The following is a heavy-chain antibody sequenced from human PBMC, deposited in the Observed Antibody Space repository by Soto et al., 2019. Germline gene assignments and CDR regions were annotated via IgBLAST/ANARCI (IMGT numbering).Heavy chain of an antibody. V-gene: IGHV1-69*01. D-gene: IGHD2-8*01. CDR2: IIPIFGTA. CDR3: ARSAYGPGLYDAFDI. Sequence: QVQLVQSGAEVKKPGSSVKVSCKASGGTFSSYAISWVRQAPGQGLEWMGGIIPIFGTANYAQKFQGRVTITADESTSTGSMELSSLRSEDTAVYYCARSAYGPGLYDAFDIWGQGTMVTVSS. CDR1: GGTFSSYA. J-gene: IGHJ3*02.